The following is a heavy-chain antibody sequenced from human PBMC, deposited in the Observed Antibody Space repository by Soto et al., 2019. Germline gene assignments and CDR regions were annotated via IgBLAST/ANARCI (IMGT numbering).Heavy chain of an antibody. J-gene: IGHJ4*02. CDR2: ISYDGSNK. D-gene: IGHD6-13*01. CDR3: ARPIAAAEAAAVCFVY. Sequence: GGSLRLSCAASGFTFSSYAMHWVRQAPGKGLEWVAVISYDGSNKYYADSVKGRFTISRDNSKNTLYLQMNSLRAEDTAVYYCARPIAAAEAAAVCFVYWGQGTLVTVSS. CDR1: GFTFSSYA. V-gene: IGHV3-30*04.